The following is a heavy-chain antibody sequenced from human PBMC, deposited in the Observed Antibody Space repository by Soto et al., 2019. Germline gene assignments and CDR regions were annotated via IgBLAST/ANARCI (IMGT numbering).Heavy chain of an antibody. Sequence: EVQLVESGGGLVQPGGSLRLSCAASGFTVSSNYMSWVRQAPGKRLEWVSVIYSGGSTYYADSVKGRFTISRHNSKNTLYLQMNSLRAEDTAVYYCARNQKETTVRNPDAVDIWGQGTMGTVSS. CDR2: IYSGGST. CDR3: ARNQKETTVRNPDAVDI. J-gene: IGHJ3*02. CDR1: GFTVSSNY. D-gene: IGHD4-17*01. V-gene: IGHV3-53*04.